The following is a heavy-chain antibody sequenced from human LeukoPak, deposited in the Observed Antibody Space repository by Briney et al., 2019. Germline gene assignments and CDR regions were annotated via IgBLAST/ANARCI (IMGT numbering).Heavy chain of an antibody. Sequence: GGSLRLSCAASAFTVTSYPMHWVRQAPGKGLEWVAVMSYDGSNKLYPDSVKGRFTISRDNSKNTLYLQMDSLRAEDTGVYYCARAEGDYHPSNYWGQGALVTVSS. D-gene: IGHD5-12*01. V-gene: IGHV3-30-3*01. J-gene: IGHJ4*02. CDR1: AFTVTSYP. CDR2: MSYDGSNK. CDR3: ARAEGDYHPSNY.